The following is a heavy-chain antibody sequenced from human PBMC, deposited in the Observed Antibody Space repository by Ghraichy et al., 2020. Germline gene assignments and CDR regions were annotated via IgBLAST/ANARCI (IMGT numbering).Heavy chain of an antibody. V-gene: IGHV3-23*01. Sequence: LSLTCAASGFTFSYYAMNWVRQAPGKGLEWVSTIGGSGGSTYYADSVKGRFTISRDNSKYTLYLQMNSLRAEDTAVYYCAKARGYTYGPTHFDYWGQGTLVTVSS. CDR2: IGGSGGST. J-gene: IGHJ4*02. CDR3: AKARGYTYGPTHFDY. D-gene: IGHD5-18*01. CDR1: GFTFSYYA.